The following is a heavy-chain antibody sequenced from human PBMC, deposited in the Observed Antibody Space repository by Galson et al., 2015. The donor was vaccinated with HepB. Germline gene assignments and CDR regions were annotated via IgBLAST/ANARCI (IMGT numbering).Heavy chain of an antibody. CDR1: GFTFSSYS. Sequence: SLRLSCAASGFTFSSYSMNWVRQAPGKGLEWVSSISSSSSYIYYADSVKGRFTISRDNAKNSLYLQMNSLRAEDTAVYYCARDLASITMVRGVIDYWGQGTLVTVSS. CDR2: ISSSSSYI. CDR3: ARDLASITMVRGVIDY. J-gene: IGHJ4*02. D-gene: IGHD3-10*01. V-gene: IGHV3-21*01.